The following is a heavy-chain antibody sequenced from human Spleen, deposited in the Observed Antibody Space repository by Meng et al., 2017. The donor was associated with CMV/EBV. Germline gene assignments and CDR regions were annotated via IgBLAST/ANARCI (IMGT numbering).Heavy chain of an antibody. Sequence: SVKVSCKASGGTFGTFAISWVRQAPGQGLEWMGGFIPIFGSPKYAQKFQGRVTITTDESTSTAYMELSSLRYEDTAVYYCARGPESEGILDSLNYWGQETLVTVSS. CDR1: GGTFGTFA. D-gene: IGHD2-15*01. V-gene: IGHV1-69*05. CDR3: ARGPESEGILDSLNY. J-gene: IGHJ4*02. CDR2: FIPIFGSP.